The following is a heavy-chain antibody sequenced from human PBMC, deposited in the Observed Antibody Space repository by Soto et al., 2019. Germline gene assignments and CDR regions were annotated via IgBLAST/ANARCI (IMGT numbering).Heavy chain of an antibody. CDR3: VRDYDSSGYNSDY. J-gene: IGHJ4*02. Sequence: GSLRLSCAASGFPFSTYWMHWVRQAPGKGPVWVSRINSEGTGTIYADSVKGRFTISRDNAKNTLYLQMNSLRAEDTAVYYCVRDYDSSGYNSDYWGKGTPVTVSS. V-gene: IGHV3-74*01. D-gene: IGHD3-22*01. CDR1: GFPFSTYW. CDR2: INSEGTGT.